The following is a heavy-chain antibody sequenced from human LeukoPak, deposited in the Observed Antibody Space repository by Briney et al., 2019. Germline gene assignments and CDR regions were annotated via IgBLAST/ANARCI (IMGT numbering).Heavy chain of an antibody. V-gene: IGHV3-11*04. CDR2: ISDSGSAP. D-gene: IGHD1-26*01. J-gene: IGHJ4*02. CDR3: ARDLYSGSSPFDY. CDR1: GFAFSDYY. Sequence: PGGSLRLSCAASGFAFSDYYMSWIRQVPGKGLEWVSYISDSGSAPCYADSVKGRFTISRDNAKNSVYLQMNSLRAEDTAVYYCARDLYSGSSPFDYWGQGTPVTVSS.